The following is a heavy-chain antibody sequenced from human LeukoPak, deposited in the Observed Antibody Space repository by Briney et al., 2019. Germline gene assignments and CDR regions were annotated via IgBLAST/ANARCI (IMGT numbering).Heavy chain of an antibody. J-gene: IGHJ3*01. Sequence: SETLSLTWTVSGGSISSYYWSWIRQPPGKGLEWIGYIYYSGSTNYNPSLKSRVTISVDTSKNQFSLKLSSVTAADTAVYYCARVGVEFLDAFDVWGQGTMVTVSS. CDR2: IYYSGST. V-gene: IGHV4-59*01. D-gene: IGHD3-3*01. CDR1: GGSISSYY. CDR3: ARVGVEFLDAFDV.